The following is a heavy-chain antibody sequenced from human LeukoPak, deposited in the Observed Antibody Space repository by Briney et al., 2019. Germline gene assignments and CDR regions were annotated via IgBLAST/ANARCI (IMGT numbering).Heavy chain of an antibody. CDR1: GFTFSNYA. Sequence: GGSLRLSCAASGFTFSNYAMNWVRQSPGKGLEWVSTISGGGDSAYYADAVKGRFTISRDKSRNTLYLQMNSLRAEDTAVYYCAKDLSSGWYVSDYWGQGTLVTVSS. CDR3: AKDLSSGWYVSDY. V-gene: IGHV3-23*01. CDR2: ISGGGDSA. J-gene: IGHJ4*02. D-gene: IGHD6-19*01.